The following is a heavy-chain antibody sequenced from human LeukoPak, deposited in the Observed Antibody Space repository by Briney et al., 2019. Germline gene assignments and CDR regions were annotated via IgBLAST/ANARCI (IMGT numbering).Heavy chain of an antibody. CDR1: GFTFSSYG. CDR2: ISYDGSNK. V-gene: IGHV3-30*03. Sequence: GGSLRLSCAASGFTFSSYGMHWVRQAPGKGLEWVAVISYDGSNKYYADSVKGRFTISRDNSKNTLYLQMNSLRAEDTAVYYCALLILTGYYFDYWGQGTLVTVSS. D-gene: IGHD3-9*01. CDR3: ALLILTGYYFDY. J-gene: IGHJ4*02.